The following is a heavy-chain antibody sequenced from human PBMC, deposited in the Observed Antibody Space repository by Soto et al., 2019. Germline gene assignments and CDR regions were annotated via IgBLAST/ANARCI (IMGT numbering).Heavy chain of an antibody. Sequence: PSETLSLTCAVYGGSFSGYHWSWIRQPPGKGLEWIGEINHSGSTNYNPSLKSRVTISVDTSKNQFSLKLSSVTAADTAVYYCARGRYSWSYWGQGTLVTVSS. CDR1: GGSFSGYH. J-gene: IGHJ4*02. CDR3: ARGRYSWSY. V-gene: IGHV4-34*01. CDR2: INHSGST. D-gene: IGHD5-18*01.